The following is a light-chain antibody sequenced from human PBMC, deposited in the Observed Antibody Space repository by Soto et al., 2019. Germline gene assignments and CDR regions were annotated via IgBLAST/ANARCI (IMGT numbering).Light chain of an antibody. V-gene: IGLV8-61*01. J-gene: IGLJ3*02. CDR1: SGSVSTNYY. Sequence: QTVVTQEPSFSVSPGGTVTLTCGLSSGSVSTNYYPSWYQQTPGQAPRTLIFSTSTRSSGVPDRFSGSILGNKAALTITGAQADDEADYHCVLYMGSGIWVFGGGTKLTVL. CDR2: STS. CDR3: VLYMGSGIWV.